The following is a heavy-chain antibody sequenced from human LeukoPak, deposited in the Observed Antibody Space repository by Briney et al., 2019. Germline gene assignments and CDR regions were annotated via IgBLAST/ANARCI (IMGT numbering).Heavy chain of an antibody. CDR1: GGSISSGGYY. Sequence: SETLSLTCTVSGGSISSGGYYWSWIRQHPGKGLEWIGYIYYSGSTYYNPSLKSRVTISVDTSKNQFSLKLSSVTAADTAVYYCTRAVATRGRAFDYWGQGTLVTVSS. CDR2: IYYSGST. V-gene: IGHV4-31*03. CDR3: TRAVATRGRAFDY. D-gene: IGHD5-12*01. J-gene: IGHJ4*02.